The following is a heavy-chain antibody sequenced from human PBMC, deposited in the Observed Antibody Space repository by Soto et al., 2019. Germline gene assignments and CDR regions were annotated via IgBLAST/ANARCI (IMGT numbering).Heavy chain of an antibody. Sequence: ASVKVSCKASGYTFTSYGIHWVRQAPGQRLEWMGWINAANGDTKYSPKFQGRVTITRDTTPSTAYMELSSLRSEDTPVYYCVRRHVSATGIDWFDPWGQGTLVTVSS. CDR1: GYTFTSYG. V-gene: IGHV1-3*01. J-gene: IGHJ5*02. CDR2: INAANGDT. D-gene: IGHD6-13*01. CDR3: VRRHVSATGIDWFDP.